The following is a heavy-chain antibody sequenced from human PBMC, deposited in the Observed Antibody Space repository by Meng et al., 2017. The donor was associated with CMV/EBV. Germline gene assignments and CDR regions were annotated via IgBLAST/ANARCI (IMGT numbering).Heavy chain of an antibody. J-gene: IGHJ3*02. Sequence: ASVKVSCKASGYTFTSYYMHWVRQAPGQGLEWMGIINPSGGSTSYAQKFQGRVTMTRDTSTSTVYMEPSSLRSEDTAVYYCASPLNLHRGAFDIWGQGTMVTVSS. CDR1: GYTFTSYY. CDR3: ASPLNLHRGAFDI. CDR2: INPSGGST. D-gene: IGHD3-10*01. V-gene: IGHV1-46*01.